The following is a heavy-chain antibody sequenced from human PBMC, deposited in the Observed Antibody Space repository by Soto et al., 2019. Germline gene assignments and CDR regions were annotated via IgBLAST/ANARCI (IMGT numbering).Heavy chain of an antibody. V-gene: IGHV4-4*02. CDR2: IYHSGST. D-gene: IGHD3-22*01. CDR1: SGSISSSNW. J-gene: IGHJ3*02. Sequence: PSETLSLTCAVSSGSISSSNWWRWVRQPPGKGLEWIGEIYHSGSTNYNPSLKSRVTISVDKSKNQFSLKLSSVTAADTAVYYCAREMGDSSGYYSEEDAFDIWGQGTMVTVSS. CDR3: AREMGDSSGYYSEEDAFDI.